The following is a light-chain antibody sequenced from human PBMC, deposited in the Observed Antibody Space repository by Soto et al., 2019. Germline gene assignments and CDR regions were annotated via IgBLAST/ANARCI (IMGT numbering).Light chain of an antibody. J-gene: IGLJ2*01. CDR3: QVWDGDSDHVV. CDR1: NIGSKS. V-gene: IGLV3-21*02. Sequence: SYELAQPPSVSVAQGRTARITCGGYNIGSKSVQWYQQKPGQAPVKVVPERFSGSKSGNTATLTISRVEAGDEADYYCQVWDGDSDHVVVGGGTKLTVL.